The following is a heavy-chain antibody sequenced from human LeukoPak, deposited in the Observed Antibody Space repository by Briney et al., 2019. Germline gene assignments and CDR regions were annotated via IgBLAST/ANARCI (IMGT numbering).Heavy chain of an antibody. J-gene: IGHJ6*03. CDR3: ANAGYSSGWYDYYYLDV. CDR1: GFTFSSYG. Sequence: GGSLRLSCAASGFTFSSYGMHWVRQAPGKGLEWVAFIRYDGGNTYYADSVKGRFSISRDNSKNTLFLQMNSLRTEDTAVYYCANAGYSSGWYDYYYLDVWGKGTSVTISS. D-gene: IGHD6-19*01. V-gene: IGHV3-30*02. CDR2: IRYDGGNT.